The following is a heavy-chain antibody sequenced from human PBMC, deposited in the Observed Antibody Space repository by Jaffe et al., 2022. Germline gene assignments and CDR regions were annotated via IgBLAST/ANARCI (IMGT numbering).Heavy chain of an antibody. Sequence: QVLLQESGPGLVKPSETLSLTCTVSGGSISSYYWSWIRQPPGKGLEWIGYIYYSGSTTYNPSLKSRVTISVDTSKNQFSLKLTSVTAADTAVYYCASGYSGYDLPYYFDYWGQGTLVTVSS. CDR2: IYYSGST. V-gene: IGHV4-59*01. CDR1: GGSISSYY. CDR3: ASGYSGYDLPYYFDY. J-gene: IGHJ4*02. D-gene: IGHD5-12*01.